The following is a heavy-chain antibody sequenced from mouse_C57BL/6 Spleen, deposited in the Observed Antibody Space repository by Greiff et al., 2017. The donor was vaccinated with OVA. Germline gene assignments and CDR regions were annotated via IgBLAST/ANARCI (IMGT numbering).Heavy chain of an antibody. CDR3: ARLSTTVVATGYFDY. J-gene: IGHJ2*01. V-gene: IGHV1-81*01. Sequence: VKLMESGAELARPGASVKQSCKASGYTFTSYGISWVKQRTGQGLEWIGEIYPRSGNTYYNEKFKGKATLTADKSSSTAYMELRSLTSEDSAVYFCARLSTTVVATGYFDYWGQGTTLTVSS. D-gene: IGHD1-1*01. CDR1: GYTFTSYG. CDR2: IYPRSGNT.